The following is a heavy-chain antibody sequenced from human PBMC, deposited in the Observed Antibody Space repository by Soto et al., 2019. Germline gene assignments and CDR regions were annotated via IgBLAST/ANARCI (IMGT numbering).Heavy chain of an antibody. CDR3: ARGRYGDY. V-gene: IGHV1-18*01. Sequence: QVHLVQSGAEVKKPGASVKVSCKASGYTFTSYGITWVRQAPGQGLEWMGWISAHNGNTDYAQKLQGSVIVPRHTSTRTAYMELSTLISDDTAVYYCARGRYGDYWGQGALVTVSS. J-gene: IGHJ4*02. CDR2: ISAHNGNT. D-gene: IGHD1-1*01. CDR1: GYTFTSYG.